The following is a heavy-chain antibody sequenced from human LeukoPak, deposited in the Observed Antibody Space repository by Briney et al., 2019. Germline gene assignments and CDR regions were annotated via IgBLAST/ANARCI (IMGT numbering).Heavy chain of an antibody. D-gene: IGHD3-22*01. Sequence: ASVKVSCKASGYTFTGYYMHWARQAPGQGLEWMGWINPNSGGTNYAQKFQGRVTMTRDTSISTAYMELSRLRSDDTAVYYCARDSSGYTRYAFDIWGQGTMVTVSS. V-gene: IGHV1-2*02. J-gene: IGHJ3*02. CDR3: ARDSSGYTRYAFDI. CDR2: INPNSGGT. CDR1: GYTFTGYY.